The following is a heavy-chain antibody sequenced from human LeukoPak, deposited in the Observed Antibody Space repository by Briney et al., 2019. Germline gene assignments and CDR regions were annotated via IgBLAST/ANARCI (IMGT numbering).Heavy chain of an antibody. CDR1: GFTFSNYW. V-gene: IGHV3-74*01. D-gene: IGHD2-2*01. Sequence: GGSLRLSCAGSGFTFSNYWMVWVRQAPGKGLVWVSRIKTDGSYTNYADSVKGRFTISRDNAKNTLYLQMNSLRAEDTAVYYCALSRTSGYFDYWGQGTLVTASS. CDR2: IKTDGSYT. CDR3: ALSRTSGYFDY. J-gene: IGHJ4*02.